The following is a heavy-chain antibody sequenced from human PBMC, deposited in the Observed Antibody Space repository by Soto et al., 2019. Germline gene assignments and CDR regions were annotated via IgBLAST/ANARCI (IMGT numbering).Heavy chain of an antibody. CDR3: AKDVVGARYYYYGMDV. CDR1: GFTFSSYG. J-gene: IGHJ6*02. V-gene: IGHV3-30*18. CDR2: ISYDGSNK. Sequence: SLGLSCAASGFTFSSYGMNWVREAPGKGLEWVAVISYDGSNKYYAYCVKGRFTIYRDNSKNTLYLQMNSLRAEDTAVYYCAKDVVGARYYYYGMDVWGQGTTVTVSS. D-gene: IGHD1-26*01.